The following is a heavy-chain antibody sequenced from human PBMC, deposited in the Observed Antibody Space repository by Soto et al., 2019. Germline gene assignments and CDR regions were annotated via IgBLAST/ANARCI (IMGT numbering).Heavy chain of an antibody. Sequence: QVQLVESGGGVVQPGRSLRLSCAASGFTFSSYAMHWVRQAPGKGLEWVAVISYDGSNKYYADSVKGRFTISRDNSKNALYLQMNSLRAEDTAVYYCARERTRYDISTGYVDIWGQGTMVTVSS. J-gene: IGHJ3*02. CDR2: ISYDGSNK. CDR3: ARERTRYDISTGYVDI. CDR1: GFTFSSYA. D-gene: IGHD3-9*01. V-gene: IGHV3-30-3*01.